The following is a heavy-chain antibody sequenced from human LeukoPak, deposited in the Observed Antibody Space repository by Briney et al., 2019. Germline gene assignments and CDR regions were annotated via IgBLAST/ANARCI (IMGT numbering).Heavy chain of an antibody. CDR2: IYHSGST. CDR1: RGSVSSPNW. J-gene: IGHJ3*01. V-gene: IGHV4-4*02. D-gene: IGHD6-6*01. Sequence: SGTLSLTCSVSRGSVSSPNWWTWVRQPPGKGLEWIGEIYHSGSTNHNPSLISRLTISLDKTKNHLSLKLSSVTAADTAVYYCASRSATSPEGFDVWGQGTMVTVSS. CDR3: ASRSATSPEGFDV.